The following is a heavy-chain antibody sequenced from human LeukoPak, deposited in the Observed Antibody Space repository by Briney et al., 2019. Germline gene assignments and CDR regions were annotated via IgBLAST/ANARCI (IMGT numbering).Heavy chain of an antibody. D-gene: IGHD3-3*01. CDR1: GGSIRSYY. CDR3: ARLPRYDFWS. J-gene: IGHJ4*02. Sequence: PSETLSLTCTVSGGSIRSYYWGWIRQPPGKGLEWIGNIYYSGSTYYNPSLKSRVTISVDTSKNQFSLKLSSVTAADTAVYYCARLPRYDFWSWGQGTLVTVSS. V-gene: IGHV4-39*01. CDR2: IYYSGST.